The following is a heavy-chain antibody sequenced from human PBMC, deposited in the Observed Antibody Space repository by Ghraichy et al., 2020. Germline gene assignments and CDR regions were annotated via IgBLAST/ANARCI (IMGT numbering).Heavy chain of an antibody. CDR2: TYYRSKWYN. CDR1: GDSVSSNSAA. D-gene: IGHD3-10*01. V-gene: IGHV6-1*01. Sequence: SQTLSLTCAISGDSVSSNSAAWNWIRQSPSRGLEWLGRTYYRSKWYNDYAVSVKSRITINPDTSKNQLSLQLNSVTPEDTAVYYCARGYYSGSGSYYNRGNLPGDVWGQGTTVTVSS. J-gene: IGHJ6*02. CDR3: ARGYYSGSGSYYNRGNLPGDV.